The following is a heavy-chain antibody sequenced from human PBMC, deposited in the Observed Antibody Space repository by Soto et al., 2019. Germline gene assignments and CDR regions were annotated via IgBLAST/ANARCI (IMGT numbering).Heavy chain of an antibody. D-gene: IGHD3-10*01. Sequence: ASETLSLTCTVSGGSISSGGYYWSWIRQHPGKGLEWIGYIYYSGSTYYNPSLKSRVTISVDTSKNQFSLKLSSVTAADTAVYYCASSKDRYGSGSYDHWGQGTRVTVSS. CDR3: ASSKDRYGSGSYDH. CDR2: IYYSGST. V-gene: IGHV4-31*03. J-gene: IGHJ4*02. CDR1: GGSISSGGYY.